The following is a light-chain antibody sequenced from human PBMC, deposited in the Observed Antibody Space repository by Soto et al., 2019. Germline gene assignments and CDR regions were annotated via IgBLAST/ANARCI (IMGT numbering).Light chain of an antibody. J-gene: IGKJ2*01. CDR3: HQTFSTPYT. V-gene: IGKV1-39*01. Sequence: DLPMTQSPPSLSASVGDRVTITCRASQPISTYLNWYQQKPGKAPKLLIFAASSLESGVPSRGSRSGSGTDFTLTIGSLQPEDFAFYYCHQTFSTPYTFGQMTKLEIE. CDR2: AAS. CDR1: QPISTY.